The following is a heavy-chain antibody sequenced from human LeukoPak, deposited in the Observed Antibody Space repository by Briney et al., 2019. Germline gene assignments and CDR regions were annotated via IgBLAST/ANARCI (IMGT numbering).Heavy chain of an antibody. CDR1: GYTLTELS. V-gene: IGHV1-24*01. J-gene: IGHJ4*02. Sequence: ASVKVSCKVSGYTLTELSMHWVRQAPGKGLEWMGGFDPEDGETIYAQKFQGRVTMTEDTSTDTAYMELSSLRSEDTAVYYCATAPGRQWLVLPLDYWGQGTQVTVSS. D-gene: IGHD6-19*01. CDR3: ATAPGRQWLVLPLDY. CDR2: FDPEDGET.